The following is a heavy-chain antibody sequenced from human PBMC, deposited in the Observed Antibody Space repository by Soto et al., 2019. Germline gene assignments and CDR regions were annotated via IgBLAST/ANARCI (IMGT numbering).Heavy chain of an antibody. D-gene: IGHD6-13*01. Sequence: AGGSLRLSCAASGVTGISNFMSWVRQATGKGLEWVAVISYDGSLEYYADSVKGRFTISRDNSKNTLYLQINGLRSEDTAVYYCARAAYSSSWNWFDPWGQGILVTVSS. CDR1: GVTGISNF. CDR3: ARAAYSSSWNWFDP. V-gene: IGHV3-30*03. CDR2: ISYDGSLE. J-gene: IGHJ5*02.